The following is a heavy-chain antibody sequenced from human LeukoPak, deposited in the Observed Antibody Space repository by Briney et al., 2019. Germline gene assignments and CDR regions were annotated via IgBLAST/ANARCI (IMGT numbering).Heavy chain of an antibody. Sequence: GGSLRLSCTASGFTFSSYSLNWVRQAPGKGLEWVSSVSTGSNYIYYADSVKGRFTISRDNDKNSLYLQMNSLRVEDTAVYYCASGGYCSSTSCYLDYWGQGTLVTVSS. CDR1: GFTFSSYS. J-gene: IGHJ4*02. CDR3: ASGGYCSSTSCYLDY. D-gene: IGHD2-2*01. V-gene: IGHV3-21*01. CDR2: VSTGSNYI.